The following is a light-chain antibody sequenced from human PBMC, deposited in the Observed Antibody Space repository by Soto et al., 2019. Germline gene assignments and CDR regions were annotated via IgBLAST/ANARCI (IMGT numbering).Light chain of an antibody. CDR3: SSYAGSNNLV. CDR1: SSDVGGYNY. V-gene: IGLV2-8*01. CDR2: EVS. J-gene: IGLJ2*01. Sequence: QSVLTQPPSASGSPGQSVTISCTGTSSDVGGYNYVSWYQQHPAKAPTLMIYEVSKWPSGVPDRFSGSKSGNTASLTVSGLQAEDEADYYCSSYAGSNNLVFGGGTKLTVL.